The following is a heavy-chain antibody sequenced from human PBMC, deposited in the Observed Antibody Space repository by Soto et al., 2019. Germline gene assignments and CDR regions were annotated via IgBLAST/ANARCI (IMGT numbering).Heavy chain of an antibody. V-gene: IGHV4-59*01. D-gene: IGHD4-17*01. CDR3: AREVGYGDYVGDFQH. J-gene: IGHJ1*01. Sequence: SETLSLTCTVSGGSISSYYWSWIRQPPGKGLEWIGYIYYSGSTNYNPSLKSRVTISVDTSKNQFSLKLGSVTAADTAVYYCAREVGYGDYVGDFQHWGQGTLVTVSS. CDR2: IYYSGST. CDR1: GGSISSYY.